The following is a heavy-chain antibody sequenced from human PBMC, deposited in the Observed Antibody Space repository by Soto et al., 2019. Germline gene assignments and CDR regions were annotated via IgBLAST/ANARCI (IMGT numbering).Heavy chain of an antibody. CDR3: ARDKVRGYYDSSGYYVRYYYYGMDV. D-gene: IGHD3-22*01. CDR2: INPSGGST. CDR1: VDTKTSYY. Sequence: GASVKVSCKASVDTKTSYYIHWVRQAPGQGLEWMGIINPSGGSTSYAQKFQGRVTMTRDTSTSTVYMELSSLRSEDTAVYYCARDKVRGYYDSSGYYVRYYYYGMDVWGQGTTVTVSS. V-gene: IGHV1-46*01. J-gene: IGHJ6*02.